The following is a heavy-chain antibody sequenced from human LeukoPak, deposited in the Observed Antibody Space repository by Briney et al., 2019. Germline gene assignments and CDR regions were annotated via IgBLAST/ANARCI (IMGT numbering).Heavy chain of an antibody. CDR3: ARESLGYCSGSTCYYSYMDF. CDR1: GFTFSSYA. D-gene: IGHD2-15*01. V-gene: IGHV3-23*01. Sequence: GGSLRLSCAASGFTFSSYAMSWVRQAPGKGLEWVSAISGSGGSTYYADSVKGRFTISRDNAKNSQYLQMNSLRAEDTAVYYCARESLGYCSGSTCYYSYMDFWGKGTTVTVSS. J-gene: IGHJ6*03. CDR2: ISGSGGST.